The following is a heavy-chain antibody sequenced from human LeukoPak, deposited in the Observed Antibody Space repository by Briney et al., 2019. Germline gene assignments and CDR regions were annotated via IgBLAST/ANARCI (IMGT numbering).Heavy chain of an antibody. CDR3: ARDRRYSGTYFWDY. CDR2: MNPNSGNT. V-gene: IGHV1-8*03. D-gene: IGHD1-26*01. CDR1: GYTFINYD. J-gene: IGHJ4*02. Sequence: GASVKVSCKASGYTFINYDLNWVRQATGQGLEWMGWMNPNSGNTGYAQKFQGRVTITRSTSISTAYMELSSLRSDDTAVYYCARDRRYSGTYFWDYWGQGTLITVSS.